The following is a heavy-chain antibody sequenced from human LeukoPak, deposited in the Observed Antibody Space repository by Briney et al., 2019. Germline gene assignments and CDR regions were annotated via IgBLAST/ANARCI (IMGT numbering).Heavy chain of an antibody. V-gene: IGHV1-69*04. Sequence: SVKVSCEASGGTFSSYAISWVRQAPGQGLEWMGRIIPIFGIANYAQKFQGRVTITTDKSTSTAYMELSSLRSEDTAVYYCARDCPEYYYDSSGYYPPYWGQGTLVTVSS. CDR2: IIPIFGIA. CDR3: ARDCPEYYYDSSGYYPPY. D-gene: IGHD3-22*01. J-gene: IGHJ4*02. CDR1: GGTFSSYA.